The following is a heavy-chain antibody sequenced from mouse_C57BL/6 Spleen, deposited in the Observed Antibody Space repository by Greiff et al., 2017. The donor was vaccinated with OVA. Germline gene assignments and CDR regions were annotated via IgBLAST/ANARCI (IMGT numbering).Heavy chain of an antibody. D-gene: IGHD2-2*01. V-gene: IGHV1-26*01. Sequence: EVQLQQSGPELVKPGASVKISCKASGYTFTDYYMNWVKQSHGKSLEWIGDINPNNGGTSYNQKFKGKATLTVDKSSSTAYMELRSLTSEDSAVYYCARWGDGYENFDYWGQGTTLTVSS. CDR3: ARWGDGYENFDY. CDR1: GYTFTDYY. CDR2: INPNNGGT. J-gene: IGHJ2*01.